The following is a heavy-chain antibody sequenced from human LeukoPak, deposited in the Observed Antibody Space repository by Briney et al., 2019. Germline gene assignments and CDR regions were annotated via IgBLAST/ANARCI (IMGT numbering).Heavy chain of an antibody. D-gene: IGHD3-10*01. V-gene: IGHV1-18*01. CDR2: MNPNSGNT. CDR3: ARVTDRYGSGSYYNLYYYYGMDV. J-gene: IGHJ6*02. Sequence: GASVKVSCKASGYTFTSYDINWVRQATGQGLEWMGWMNPNSGNTNYAQKLQGRVTMTTDTSTSTAYMELRSLRSDDTAVYYCARVTDRYGSGSYYNLYYYYGMDVWGQGTTVTVSS. CDR1: GYTFTSYD.